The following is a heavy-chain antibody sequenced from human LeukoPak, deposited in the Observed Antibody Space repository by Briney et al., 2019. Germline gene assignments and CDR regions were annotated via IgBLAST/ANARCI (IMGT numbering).Heavy chain of an antibody. CDR1: GFTFSNYA. V-gene: IGHV3-23*01. J-gene: IGHJ6*02. CDR3: AKDRQGWGDSDYFGMDV. D-gene: IGHD2-21*01. Sequence: PGGSLRLSCAASGFTFSNYAMSWVRQAPGKGLKWVSAISESGGRTYYADSVKGRFTISRDNSKNTLYQQMNSLRAEDTAIYYCAKDRQGWGDSDYFGMDVWGQGTTVTVSS. CDR2: ISESGGRT.